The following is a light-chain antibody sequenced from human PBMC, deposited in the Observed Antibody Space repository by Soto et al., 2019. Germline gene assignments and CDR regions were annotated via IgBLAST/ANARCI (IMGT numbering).Light chain of an antibody. Sequence: EIMLTQSPPSLSLSQRERATFSCRTSLSVSVYLDWYQQKPGQAPRLLISDASNRATGIPARFSGSGSGTDFTLTISSLEPEDFAVYYCQQRSHGLTFGGGTKVDIK. CDR1: LSVSVY. J-gene: IGKJ4*01. CDR3: QQRSHGLT. V-gene: IGKV3-11*01. CDR2: DAS.